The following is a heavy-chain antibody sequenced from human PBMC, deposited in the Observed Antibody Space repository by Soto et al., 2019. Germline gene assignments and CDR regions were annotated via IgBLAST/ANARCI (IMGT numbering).Heavy chain of an antibody. J-gene: IGHJ4*02. V-gene: IGHV3-23*01. CDR1: GFTFSSYA. CDR3: APGPRYCSGGSCLPHS. CDR2: ISGSGGST. D-gene: IGHD2-15*01. Sequence: EVQLLESGGGLVQPGGSLRLSCAASGFTFSSYAMSWVRQAPGKVLEWVSAISGSGGSTYYADSVKGRFTISRDNSKNTLYLQMNRLRAEDTAVYYCAPGPRYCSGGSCLPHSWGKGTLVTVSS.